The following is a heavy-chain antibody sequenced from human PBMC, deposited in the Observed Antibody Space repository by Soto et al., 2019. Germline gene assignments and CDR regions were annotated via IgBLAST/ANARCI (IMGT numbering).Heavy chain of an antibody. CDR2: IIPILGIE. Sequence: QVQLVQSGAEVKKPGSSVKVSCKASGGTFSSYAITWVRQAPGQGLEWMGRIIPILGIENYAQKFQDRVTITADKSTSTVYMELSSLRSEDTAVYYCARDRSSDPNYYYMDVWGKGTTVTVSS. D-gene: IGHD6-19*01. V-gene: IGHV1-69*04. CDR1: GGTFSSYA. CDR3: ARDRSSDPNYYYMDV. J-gene: IGHJ6*03.